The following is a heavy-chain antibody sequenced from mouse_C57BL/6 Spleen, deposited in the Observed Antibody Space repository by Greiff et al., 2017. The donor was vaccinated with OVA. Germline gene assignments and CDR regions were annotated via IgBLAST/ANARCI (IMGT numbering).Heavy chain of an antibody. CDR2: IDPSDSYT. Sequence: QVQLQQPGAELVMPGASVKLSCKASGYTFTSYWMHWVKQRPGQGLEWIGEIDPSDSYTNYNQKFKGKSTLTVDKSSSTAYMQLSSLTSEDSAVYYGARFTTVPYYAMDDWGQGTSVTVSS. V-gene: IGHV1-69*01. CDR1: GYTFTSYW. D-gene: IGHD1-1*01. J-gene: IGHJ4*01. CDR3: ARFTTVPYYAMDD.